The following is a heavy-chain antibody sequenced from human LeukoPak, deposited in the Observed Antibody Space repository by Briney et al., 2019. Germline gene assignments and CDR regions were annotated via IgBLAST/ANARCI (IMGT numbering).Heavy chain of an antibody. CDR1: GFTFDDYG. Sequence: GGSLRLSCAASGFTFDDYGMSWVRQAPGKGLEWVGRIKSKTDGGTTDYAVPVKGRFTISRDDSKNTLYLQMNSLKTEDTAVYYCVHYAHIKFWGQGTLVTVSS. CDR2: IKSKTDGGTT. D-gene: IGHD2-21*01. J-gene: IGHJ4*02. V-gene: IGHV3-15*01. CDR3: VHYAHIKF.